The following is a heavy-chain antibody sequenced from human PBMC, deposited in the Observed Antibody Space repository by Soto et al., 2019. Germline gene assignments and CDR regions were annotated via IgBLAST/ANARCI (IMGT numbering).Heavy chain of an antibody. CDR3: AKDREVVVAATTYYYYGMDV. CDR1: GFTFSSYG. J-gene: IGHJ6*01. V-gene: IGHV3-30*18. CDR2: ISYDGSNK. D-gene: IGHD2-15*01. Sequence: PGGSLRLSCAASGFTFSSYGMHWVRQAPCKGLEWVAVISYDGSNKYYADSVKGRFTISRDNSKNTLYLQMNSLRAEDTAVYYCAKDREVVVAATTYYYYGMDVWGQGTTVTVSS.